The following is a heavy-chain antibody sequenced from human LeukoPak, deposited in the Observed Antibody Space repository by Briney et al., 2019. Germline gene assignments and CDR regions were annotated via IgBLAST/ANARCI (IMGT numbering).Heavy chain of an antibody. V-gene: IGHV3-64*01. J-gene: IGHJ6*02. CDR2: ISSNGGST. Sequence: GGSLRLSCAASGFTFSSYAMHWVRQAPGKGLEYVSAISSNGGSTYYANSVKGRFTISRDNSKNTLYLQMGSLRAEDMAVYYCARVLTSRGKYLGVWGQGTTVTVSS. D-gene: IGHD2/OR15-2a*01. CDR1: GFTFSSYA. CDR3: ARVLTSRGKYLGV.